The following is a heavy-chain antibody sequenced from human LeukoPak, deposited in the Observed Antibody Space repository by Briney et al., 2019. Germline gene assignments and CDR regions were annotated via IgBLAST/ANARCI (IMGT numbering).Heavy chain of an antibody. CDR3: ARGRGSGWPFDY. J-gene: IGHJ4*02. V-gene: IGHV3-66*01. CDR1: GFTVSSNY. CDR2: IYSGGST. Sequence: GGSLTLSCPGSGFTVSSNYMSWLRPAPGKGLEWVAVIYSGGSTYYADSVKGRFTIPRDSSKNTLYLQMNSLRVEDTAGYYCARGRGSGWPFDYWGQGTLVTVSS. D-gene: IGHD6-19*01.